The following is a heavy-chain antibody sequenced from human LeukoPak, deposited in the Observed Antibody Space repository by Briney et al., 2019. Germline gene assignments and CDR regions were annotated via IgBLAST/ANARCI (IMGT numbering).Heavy chain of an antibody. V-gene: IGHV3-21*01. CDR2: ITSSSSYI. Sequence: PGGSLRLSCAASGFTFSSYSMNWVRQAPGKGLEWVSSITSSSSYIYYADSVKGRFTISRDNAKNSLYLQMNSLRAEDTAVYYCVSSPVVKYYFDYWGQGTLVTVSS. D-gene: IGHD4-23*01. CDR3: VSSPVVKYYFDY. J-gene: IGHJ4*02. CDR1: GFTFSSYS.